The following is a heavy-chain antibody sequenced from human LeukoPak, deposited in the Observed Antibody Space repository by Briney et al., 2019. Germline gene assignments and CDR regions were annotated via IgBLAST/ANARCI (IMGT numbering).Heavy chain of an antibody. CDR2: INHSGST. CDR1: GGSFSGYY. V-gene: IGHV4-34*01. J-gene: IGHJ6*03. D-gene: IGHD3-3*01. CDR3: ARGRRRTIFGFGEHNLYYMDV. Sequence: SETLSLTCAVYGGSFSGYYWSWIRQPPGKGLEWIGEINHSGSTNYNPSLKSRVTISVDTSKNQFSLKLSSVTAADTAVYYCARGRRRTIFGFGEHNLYYMDVWGKGTTVTVSS.